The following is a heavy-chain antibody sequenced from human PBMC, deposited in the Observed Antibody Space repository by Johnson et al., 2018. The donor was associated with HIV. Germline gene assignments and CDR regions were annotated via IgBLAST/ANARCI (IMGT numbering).Heavy chain of an antibody. J-gene: IGHJ3*02. Sequence: QVQLVESGGGVVQPGGSLRLSCAASGFTFSSYGMHWVRQAPGKGLEWVAFIRYDGSNKYYADSVKGRFTISRDNSKNTLYLQMNSLRDEDTAVYYCAKSYGSSGAFDIWGQGTMVTVSS. CDR2: IRYDGSNK. CDR1: GFTFSSYG. D-gene: IGHD3-10*01. V-gene: IGHV3-30*02. CDR3: AKSYGSSGAFDI.